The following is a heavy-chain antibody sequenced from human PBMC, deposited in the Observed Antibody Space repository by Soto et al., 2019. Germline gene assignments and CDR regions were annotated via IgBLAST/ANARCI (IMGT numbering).Heavy chain of an antibody. CDR3: ASHDPGARFDP. J-gene: IGHJ5*02. CDR2: INPNNGAT. CDR1: RYIFTAYF. D-gene: IGHD1-1*01. V-gene: IGHV1-2*02. Sequence: QVQLVQSGAEVKKPGASVKVSCKAPRYIFTAYFMHWVRQAPRQELEWMGWINPNNGATHYGLSFQGRVTMTRDTSISTAYMELSSLRSDATAVYYCASHDPGARFDPWGQGTLVIVSS.